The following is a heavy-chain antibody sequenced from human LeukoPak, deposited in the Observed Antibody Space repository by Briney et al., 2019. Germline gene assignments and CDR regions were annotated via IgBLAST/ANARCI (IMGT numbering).Heavy chain of an antibody. V-gene: IGHV1-24*01. D-gene: IGHD6-19*01. J-gene: IGHJ6*02. CDR2: FDPEDGET. CDR3: AREAAVAGTYYYGMDV. Sequence: ASVKVSCKVSGYTLTELSMHWVRQAPGKGLEWMGGFDPEDGETIYAQKFQGRVTITADESTSTAYMELSSLRSEDTAVYYCAREAAVAGTYYYGMDVWGQGTTVTVSS. CDR1: GYTLTELS.